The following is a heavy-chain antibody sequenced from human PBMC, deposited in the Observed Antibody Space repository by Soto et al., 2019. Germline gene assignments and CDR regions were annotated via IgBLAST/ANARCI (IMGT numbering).Heavy chain of an antibody. D-gene: IGHD6-6*01. J-gene: IGHJ6*02. V-gene: IGHV4-39*01. Sequence: SETLSLTCTVSGGSISSSSYYWGWIRQPPGKGLEWIGSIYYSGSTYYNPSLKSRVTISVDTSKNQFSLKLSSVTAADTAVYYCASPRFIAARAGHYGMGVWGQGTTVTVSS. CDR3: ASPRFIAARAGHYGMGV. CDR1: GGSISSSSYY. CDR2: IYYSGST.